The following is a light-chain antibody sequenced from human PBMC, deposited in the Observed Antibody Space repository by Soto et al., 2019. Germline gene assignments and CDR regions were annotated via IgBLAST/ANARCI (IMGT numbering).Light chain of an antibody. V-gene: IGLV2-14*03. CDR3: SSYTTSNTRQIV. CDR1: SSDVGGYNY. Sequence: QSVLTQPASVSGSPGQSITISCTGTSSDVGGYNYVSWYQHHPGKAHKLIIYDVSNRPSGVSNSFSGSKSGNTASLTFFGLQPEDEADYYCSSYTTSNTRQIVFGTGTKVTVL. J-gene: IGLJ1*01. CDR2: DVS.